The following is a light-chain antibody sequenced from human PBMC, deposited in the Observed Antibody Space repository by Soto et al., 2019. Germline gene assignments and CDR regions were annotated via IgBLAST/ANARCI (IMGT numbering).Light chain of an antibody. Sequence: EIVLTQSPATLSLSPGERDTLSCRAIQSVSSYFAWYQQKHGQAPRLLIYDASNRATGIPARFSGSGSGTDFTLTISSLEPEDFAVYYCQERSNWPPLTFGGGTKVEIK. J-gene: IGKJ4*01. CDR2: DAS. CDR3: QERSNWPPLT. V-gene: IGKV3-11*01. CDR1: QSVSSY.